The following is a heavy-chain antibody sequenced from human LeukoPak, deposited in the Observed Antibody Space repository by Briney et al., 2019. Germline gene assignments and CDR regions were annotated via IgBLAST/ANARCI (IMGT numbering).Heavy chain of an antibody. Sequence: SQTLSLTCVISGDSVSSNSAAWNWIRQSPSRGLEWLGRTYYRSKWYNDYAVSVKSRMIINPDTSKNQFSLQLNSVTPEDTAVYYCARDPQMAMDAFDIWGQGTMVTVSS. V-gene: IGHV6-1*01. CDR3: ARDPQMAMDAFDI. J-gene: IGHJ3*02. CDR2: TYYRSKWYN. CDR1: GDSVSSNSAA. D-gene: IGHD5-24*01.